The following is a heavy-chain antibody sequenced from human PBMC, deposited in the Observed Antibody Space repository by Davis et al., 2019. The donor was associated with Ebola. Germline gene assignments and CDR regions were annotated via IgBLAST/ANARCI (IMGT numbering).Heavy chain of an antibody. V-gene: IGHV4-34*01. CDR3: ARDRHGMDV. J-gene: IGHJ6*04. CDR2: INHSGST. Sequence: MPSETLSLTCAVYGGSFSGYYWSWIRQPPGKGLEWIGEINHSGSTNYNPSLKSRVTISVDTSKNQFSLKLSSVTAADTAVYYCARDRHGMDVWGKGTTVTVSS. CDR1: GGSFSGYY.